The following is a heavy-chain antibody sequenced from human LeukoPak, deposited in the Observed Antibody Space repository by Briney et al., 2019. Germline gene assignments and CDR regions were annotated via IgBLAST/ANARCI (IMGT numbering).Heavy chain of an antibody. D-gene: IGHD3-9*01. Sequence: GASVKVSCKASGGAFSSYAISWVRQAPGQGLEWMGGIIPIFGTANYAQKSQGRVTITADESTSTAYMELSSLRSEDTAVYYCARSPEYDILTGSSSHGDWFDPWGQGTLVTVSS. CDR3: ARSPEYDILTGSSSHGDWFDP. V-gene: IGHV1-69*13. J-gene: IGHJ5*02. CDR1: GGAFSSYA. CDR2: IIPIFGTA.